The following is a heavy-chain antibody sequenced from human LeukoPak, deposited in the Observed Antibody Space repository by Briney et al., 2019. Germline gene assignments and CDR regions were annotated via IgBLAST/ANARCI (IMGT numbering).Heavy chain of an antibody. CDR2: IYYSGST. J-gene: IGHJ4*02. Sequence: SETLSLTCTVSGGSISSYYWSWIRQPPGKGLEWIGYIYYSGSTNYNPSLKSRVTISVDTSKNQFSLKLSSVTAAGTAVYYCARGGIAAAGTFDYWGQGTLVTVSS. V-gene: IGHV4-59*01. CDR3: ARGGIAAAGTFDY. CDR1: GGSISSYY. D-gene: IGHD6-13*01.